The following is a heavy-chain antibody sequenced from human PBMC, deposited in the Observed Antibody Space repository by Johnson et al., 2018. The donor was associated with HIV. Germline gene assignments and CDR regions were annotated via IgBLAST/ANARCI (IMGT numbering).Heavy chain of an antibody. CDR3: AREKLGSTEYDAFEI. V-gene: IGHV3-74*01. Sequence: VQLVESGGGLVQPGGSLRLSCAASGFTFSSNYMSWVRQAPGKGLVWVSRINSDGSSTTYADSVKGRFTISRNNVRNSLYLQISSLRAADTAVYYCAREKLGSTEYDAFEIWGQGTMVTVSS. CDR2: INSDGSST. D-gene: IGHD4-17*01. J-gene: IGHJ3*02. CDR1: GFTFSSNY.